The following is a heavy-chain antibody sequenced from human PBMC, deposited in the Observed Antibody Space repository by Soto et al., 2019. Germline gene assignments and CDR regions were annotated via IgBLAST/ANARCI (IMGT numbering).Heavy chain of an antibody. V-gene: IGHV4-59*01. D-gene: IGHD6-25*01. J-gene: IGHJ6*02. Sequence: PSETLSLTCTASGGSISSYYWSWIRQPPGKGLEWIGYIYYSGSTNYNPSLKSRVTISVDTSKNQFSLKLSSVTAADTAVYYCARVAAWYYGMDVWGQGTTVTVSS. CDR1: GGSISSYY. CDR2: IYYSGST. CDR3: ARVAAWYYGMDV.